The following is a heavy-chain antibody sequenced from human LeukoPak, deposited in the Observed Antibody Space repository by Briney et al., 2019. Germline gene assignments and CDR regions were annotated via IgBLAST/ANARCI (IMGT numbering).Heavy chain of an antibody. Sequence: ASVKVSCKASGYTFTGYYMHWVRQAPGQGLEWMGWINPNSGGTNYAQKFQGWVTMTRDTSISTAYMELSRLRSDDTAVYYCARGGYCSGGSCYFIFDIWGQGTMVTVSS. CDR2: INPNSGGT. V-gene: IGHV1-2*04. D-gene: IGHD2-15*01. J-gene: IGHJ3*02. CDR1: GYTFTGYY. CDR3: ARGGYCSGGSCYFIFDI.